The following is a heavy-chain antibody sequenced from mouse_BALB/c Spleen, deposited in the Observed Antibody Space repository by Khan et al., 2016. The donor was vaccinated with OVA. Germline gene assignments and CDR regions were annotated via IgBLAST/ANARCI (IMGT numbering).Heavy chain of an antibody. Sequence: VQLQQSGPELMKPGASVKISCKASGNSFTSYYIHWVKQSHGKSLEWIGYIDPFNGSTNYNQKFKGKATLTVDKSSSTAYMHLSSLTSEDSAVYSRARHGSSSWFAYWGQGTLVTVSA. V-gene: IGHV1S135*01. CDR1: GNSFTSYY. CDR2: IDPFNGST. J-gene: IGHJ3*01. CDR3: ARHGSSSWFAY. D-gene: IGHD1-1*01.